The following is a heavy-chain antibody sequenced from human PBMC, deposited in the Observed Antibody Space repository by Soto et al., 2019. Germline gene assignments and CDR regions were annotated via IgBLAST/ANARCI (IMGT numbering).Heavy chain of an antibody. CDR1: GFTFSSYA. CDR3: ARAIAAAGTGELFDY. Sequence: QVQLVESGGGVVQPGRSLRLSCAASGFTFSSYAMHWVRQAPGKGLEWVAVISYDGSNKYYADSVKGRFTISRDNSKNTLYLQMNSLRAEDTAVYYCARAIAAAGTGELFDYWGQGTLVTVSS. CDR2: ISYDGSNK. V-gene: IGHV3-30-3*01. J-gene: IGHJ4*02. D-gene: IGHD6-13*01.